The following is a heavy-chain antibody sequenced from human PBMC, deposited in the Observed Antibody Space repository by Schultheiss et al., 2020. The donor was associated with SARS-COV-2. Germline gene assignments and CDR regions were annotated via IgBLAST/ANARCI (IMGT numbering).Heavy chain of an antibody. Sequence: ASVKVSCKASGYTFTSYAMHWVRQAPGQGLEWMGIINPSGGDTTYAQKFQGRVTITADKSTSTAYMELSSLRSEDTAVYYCARTAANIYDFLDYYGMDVWGQGTTVTVSS. CDR3: ARTAANIYDFLDYYGMDV. CDR2: INPSGGDT. J-gene: IGHJ6*02. CDR1: GYTFTSYA. D-gene: IGHD5/OR15-5a*01. V-gene: IGHV1-46*01.